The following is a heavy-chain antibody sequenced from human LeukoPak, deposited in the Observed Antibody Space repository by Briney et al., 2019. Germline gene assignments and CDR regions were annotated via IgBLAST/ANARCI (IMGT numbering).Heavy chain of an antibody. CDR2: INSDGSSA. D-gene: IGHD3-10*01. J-gene: IGHJ4*02. V-gene: IGHV3-74*01. CDR3: ARDYYGSGDY. CDR1: GFTFSSYW. Sequence: GGSLRLSCAASGFTFSSYWMHWVRQAPGKGLMWVPRINSDGSSATYADSVKGRFTISRDNAKNTLYLQMNSLRAEDTAVYYCARDYYGSGDYWGQGTLVTVSS.